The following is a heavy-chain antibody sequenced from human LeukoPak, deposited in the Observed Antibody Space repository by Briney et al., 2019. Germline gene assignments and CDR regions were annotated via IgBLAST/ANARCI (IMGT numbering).Heavy chain of an antibody. J-gene: IGHJ4*02. D-gene: IGHD2-21*02. CDR1: GGSFSGYY. V-gene: IGHV4-34*01. CDR3: ARGSYCGGDCYPRPFDY. Sequence: SETLSLTCAVYGGSFSGYYWSWIRQPPGKGLEWIGEINHSGSTNYNPSLKSRVTISVDTSKNQFSLKLSSVTAADTAVYYCARGSYCGGDCYPRPFDYWGQGTLVTVSP. CDR2: INHSGST.